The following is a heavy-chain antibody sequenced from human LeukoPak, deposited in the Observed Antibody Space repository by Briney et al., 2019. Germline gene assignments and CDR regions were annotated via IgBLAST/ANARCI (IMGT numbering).Heavy chain of an antibody. CDR2: ISVSGNT. CDR1: GFTLSSYA. D-gene: IGHD1-1*01. Sequence: GGSLRLSCAASGFTLSSYAMSWVRQGPGKGLEWVSAISVSGNTYHADSVKGRFTISRDNSKNTVYLQMNSLRAEDTAVYFCAKEYGYDYNYFYSMDVWGTGTTVTISS. CDR3: AKEYGYDYNYFYSMDV. V-gene: IGHV3-23*01. J-gene: IGHJ6*03.